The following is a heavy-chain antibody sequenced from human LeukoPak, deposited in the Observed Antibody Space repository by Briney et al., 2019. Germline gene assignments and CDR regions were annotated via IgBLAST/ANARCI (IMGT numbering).Heavy chain of an antibody. CDR1: GFTFSSSL. CDR3: ARGDSSGWLPFDY. CDR2: IKQDGSVK. J-gene: IGHJ4*02. D-gene: IGHD6-19*01. V-gene: IGHV3-7*05. Sequence: GGSLRLSCAPSGFTFSSSLTSRVRAAPGKGLEWGAKIKQDGSVKYYVDSVWGRVSISRDKAKNSPCLHMNRLRAEDTAVYYCARGDSSGWLPFDYWGQGTLVTVSS.